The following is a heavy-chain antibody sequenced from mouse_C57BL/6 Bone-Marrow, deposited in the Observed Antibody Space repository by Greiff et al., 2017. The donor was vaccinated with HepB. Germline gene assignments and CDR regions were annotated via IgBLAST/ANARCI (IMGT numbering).Heavy chain of an antibody. D-gene: IGHD1-1*01. Sequence: VQLQQPGAELVKPGASVKLSCKASGYTFTSYWMQWVKQRPGQGLEWIGEIDPSDSYTNYNQKFKGKATLTVDTSSSTAYMQLSSLTSEDSAVYYCASYYYGSSPMYFDAWGTGTTVTVSS. CDR1: GYTFTSYW. CDR3: ASYYYGSSPMYFDA. J-gene: IGHJ1*03. CDR2: IDPSDSYT. V-gene: IGHV1-50*01.